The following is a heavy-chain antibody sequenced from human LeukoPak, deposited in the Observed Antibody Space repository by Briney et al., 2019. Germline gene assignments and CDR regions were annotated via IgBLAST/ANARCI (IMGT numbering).Heavy chain of an antibody. J-gene: IGHJ4*02. V-gene: IGHV3-49*04. CDR3: TREPITMVRGLDY. CDR2: IRSKAYGGTT. CDR1: GFTFADYA. Sequence: GGSLRLSCTASGFTFADYAMSRVRQAPGKGLEWVGFIRSKAYGGTTEYAASVKGRFTISRDDSKSIAYLQMNSLKTEDTAVYYCTREPITMVRGLDYWGQGTLVTVSS. D-gene: IGHD3-10*01.